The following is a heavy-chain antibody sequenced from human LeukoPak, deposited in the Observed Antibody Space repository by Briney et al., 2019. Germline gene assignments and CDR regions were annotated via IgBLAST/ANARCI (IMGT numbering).Heavy chain of an antibody. Sequence: GGSLRLSCAASGFTFSDSAIHWVRQASGKGLEWVGRIRGEGFSDPPAYAASVKDRFTISRDDSESTAYLQMNSLKAEDTAVYYCTVPQSGGNRFDPWGPGTQVTVSS. V-gene: IGHV3-73*01. CDR2: IRGEGFSDPP. CDR3: TVPQSGGNRFDP. J-gene: IGHJ5*02. CDR1: GFTFSDSA. D-gene: IGHD3-16*01.